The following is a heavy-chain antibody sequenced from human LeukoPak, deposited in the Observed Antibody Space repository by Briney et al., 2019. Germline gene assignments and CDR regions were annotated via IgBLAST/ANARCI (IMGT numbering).Heavy chain of an antibody. D-gene: IGHD3-22*01. CDR3: ARDHNYDSSGYFLYY. V-gene: IGHV4-34*01. J-gene: IGHJ4*02. Sequence: PSETLSLTCAVYGGSFSGYYWNWIRQPPGKGLGWIGEVNHSGNTNYNPSLKSRVTMSVDTSKNQFSLRLSSVTAADTAVYYCARDHNYDSSGYFLYYWGQGTLVTVSS. CDR1: GGSFSGYY. CDR2: VNHSGNT.